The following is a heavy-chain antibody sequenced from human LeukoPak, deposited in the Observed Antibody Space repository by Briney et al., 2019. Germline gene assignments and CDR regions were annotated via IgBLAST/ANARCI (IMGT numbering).Heavy chain of an antibody. D-gene: IGHD6-19*01. CDR1: GGSISSSSYY. CDR2: IYYSGST. CDR3: ARARQWLVYFDY. V-gene: IGHV4-39*07. J-gene: IGHJ4*02. Sequence: SETLSLTCTVSGGSISSSSYYWGWIRQPPGKGLEWIGSIYYSGSTYYNPSLKSRVTISVDTSKNQFSLKLSSVTAADTAVYYSARARQWLVYFDYWGQGTLVTVSS.